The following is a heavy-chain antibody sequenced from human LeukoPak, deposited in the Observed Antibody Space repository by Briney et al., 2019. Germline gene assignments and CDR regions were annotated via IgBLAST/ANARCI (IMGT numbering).Heavy chain of an antibody. D-gene: IGHD3-10*01. V-gene: IGHV3-23*01. J-gene: IGHJ5*02. CDR1: GFTFSSYA. CDR3: AKTPRAELWFGVLFGIGGGPPPNWFDP. CDR2: ISGSGGST. Sequence: GGSLRLSCAASGFTFSSYAMSWVRQAPGRGLEWVSGISGSGGSTYYADSVKGRFTISRDNSKNTLYLQMNSLRAEDMAVYYCAKTPRAELWFGVLFGIGGGPPPNWFDPWGQGTLVIVSS.